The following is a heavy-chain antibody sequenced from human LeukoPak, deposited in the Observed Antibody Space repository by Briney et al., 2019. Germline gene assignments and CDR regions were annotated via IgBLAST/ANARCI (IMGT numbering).Heavy chain of an antibody. V-gene: IGHV3-23*01. D-gene: IGHD6-19*01. CDR1: GFTFSSYA. J-gene: IGHJ3*02. Sequence: GGSLRLSCAASGFTFSSYAMTWVRQAPGRGLEWVSSILNSGGDTYYADSVKGRFTISRDNSNNTLFLQMNNLRVEDTAVYYCAKDRYSSSHDAFDIWGQGTMVTVSS. CDR2: ILNSGGDT. CDR3: AKDRYSSSHDAFDI.